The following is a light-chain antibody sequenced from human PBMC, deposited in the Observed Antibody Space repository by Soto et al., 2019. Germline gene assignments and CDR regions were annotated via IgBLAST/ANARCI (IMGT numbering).Light chain of an antibody. J-gene: IGKJ5*01. CDR1: QGISSY. CDR2: AAS. V-gene: IGKV1-9*01. CDR3: QQLDTYPIT. Sequence: IQLTQSPSSLSASVGDRVTITCRASQGISSYLAWYQQKPGKAPKLLIYAASTLQGGVPSRFSGIGSGTDFTLTISSLQPEDFATYYCQQLDTYPITFGQGTRLEIK.